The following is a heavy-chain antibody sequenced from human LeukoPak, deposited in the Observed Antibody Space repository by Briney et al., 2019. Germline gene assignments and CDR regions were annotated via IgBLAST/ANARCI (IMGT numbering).Heavy chain of an antibody. Sequence: KSGGSLRLSCAASGFTFSRYSMNWVRQAPGKGLEWVSSISSSSSYIYYADSVKGRFTISRDNAKNSLYLQMNSLRAEGTAVYYCATLTGYYNVAVDYWGQGTLVTVSS. CDR1: GFTFSRYS. V-gene: IGHV3-21*01. CDR2: ISSSSSYI. D-gene: IGHD3-9*01. J-gene: IGHJ4*02. CDR3: ATLTGYYNVAVDY.